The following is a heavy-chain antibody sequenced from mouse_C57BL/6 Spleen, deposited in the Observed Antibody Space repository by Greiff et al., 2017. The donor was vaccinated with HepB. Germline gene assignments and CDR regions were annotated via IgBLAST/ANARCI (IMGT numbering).Heavy chain of an antibody. CDR3: ARRGYGSSWYFDY. CDR2: INPNNGGT. CDR1: GYTFTDYN. Sequence: EVQLQQSGPELVKPGASVKIPCKASGYTFTDYNMDWVKQSHGKSLEWIGDINPNNGGTIYNQKFKGKATLTVDKSSSTAYMELRILTSEDTAVYYCARRGYGSSWYFDYWGQGTTLTVSS. D-gene: IGHD1-1*01. V-gene: IGHV1-18*01. J-gene: IGHJ2*01.